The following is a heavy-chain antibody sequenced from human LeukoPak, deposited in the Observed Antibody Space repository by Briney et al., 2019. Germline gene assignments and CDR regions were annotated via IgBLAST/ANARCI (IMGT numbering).Heavy chain of an antibody. CDR3: AGRYCSSVRCYDGLGI. D-gene: IGHD2-2*01. CDR1: GFTVSSNY. V-gene: IGHV3-53*01. CDR2: LYSGGST. J-gene: IGHJ4*02. Sequence: PGGSLRLSCAASGFTVSSNYMSWVRQAPGKGLEWVSVLYSGGSTYYADSVKGRFTISRDNSKNTLYLQMNSLRAEDTAVYYCAGRYCSSVRCYDGLGIWGQGTLVTVSS.